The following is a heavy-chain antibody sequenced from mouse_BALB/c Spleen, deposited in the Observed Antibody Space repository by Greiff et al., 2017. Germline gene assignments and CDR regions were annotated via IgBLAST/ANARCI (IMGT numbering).Heavy chain of an antibody. V-gene: IGHV1S81*02. CDR1: GYTFTSYY. Sequence: QVQLQQSGAELVKPGASVKLSCKASGYTFTSYYMYWVKQRPGQGLEWIGEINPSNGGTNFNEKFKSKATLTVDKSSSTAYMQLSSLTSEDSAVYYCTREAAYYGFYFDYWGQGTTLTVSS. J-gene: IGHJ2*01. CDR2: INPSNGGT. CDR3: TREAAYYGFYFDY. D-gene: IGHD1-1*01.